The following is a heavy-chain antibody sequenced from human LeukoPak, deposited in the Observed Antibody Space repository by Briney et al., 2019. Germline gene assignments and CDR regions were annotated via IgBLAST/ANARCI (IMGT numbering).Heavy chain of an antibody. Sequence: GGSLRLSCAASGFTFSSYGMHWVRQAPGKGLEWVAVIWYDGSNKYYADSVKGRFTISRDNSKNTLYLQMNSLRAEDTAVYYCARVEGFLNDAFDIWGQGTMVTVSS. CDR2: IWYDGSNK. CDR3: ARVEGFLNDAFDI. V-gene: IGHV3-33*01. D-gene: IGHD3-10*01. CDR1: GFTFSSYG. J-gene: IGHJ3*02.